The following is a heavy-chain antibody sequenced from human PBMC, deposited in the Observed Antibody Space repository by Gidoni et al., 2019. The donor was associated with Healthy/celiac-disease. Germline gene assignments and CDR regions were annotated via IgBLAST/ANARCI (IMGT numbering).Heavy chain of an antibody. CDR2: INWNGGST. CDR1: GFPFDDYG. Sequence: EVQLVESGGGVVRPGGSLRLSCAASGFPFDDYGMNWVRQAPGKGLAWGSGINWNGGSTGYADSVKGRFTISRDNAKNSLYLQMNSLRAEDTALYYCASRLGYCSGGSCYFNYWGQGTLVTVSS. V-gene: IGHV3-20*04. D-gene: IGHD2-15*01. J-gene: IGHJ4*02. CDR3: ASRLGYCSGGSCYFNY.